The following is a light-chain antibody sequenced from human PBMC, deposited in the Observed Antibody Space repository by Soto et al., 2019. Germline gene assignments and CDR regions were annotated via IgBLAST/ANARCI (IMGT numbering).Light chain of an antibody. CDR1: QSVSGN. Sequence: EIVMTQSPATLSVSPGERATLSCRASQSVSGNLAWYQQKPGQAPRLLIYGASTIATGIPARFSGSGSGTESTLTISSLQSEDFAVYYCQQYNNWPPSFGQGTKVEIK. V-gene: IGKV3-15*01. CDR3: QQYNNWPPS. J-gene: IGKJ1*01. CDR2: GAS.